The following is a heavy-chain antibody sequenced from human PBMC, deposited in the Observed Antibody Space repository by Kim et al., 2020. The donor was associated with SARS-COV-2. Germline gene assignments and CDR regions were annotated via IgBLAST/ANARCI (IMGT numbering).Heavy chain of an antibody. CDR3: ARSWDY. CDR2: PNKSGT. V-gene: IGHV1-2*02. J-gene: IGHJ4*02. Sequence: PNKSGTNYAQKFQGRATMTRDTSISTAYMELSRLRSDDTAVYYCARSWDYWGQGTLVTVSS.